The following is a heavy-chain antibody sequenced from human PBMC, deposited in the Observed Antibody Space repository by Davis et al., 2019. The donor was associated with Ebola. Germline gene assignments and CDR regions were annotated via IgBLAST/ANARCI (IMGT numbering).Heavy chain of an antibody. CDR3: VKIGYSSGHRYGVDV. CDR1: GFTFNKYA. D-gene: IGHD6-19*01. CDR2: ISGSGDDI. V-gene: IGHV3-23*01. J-gene: IGHJ6*02. Sequence: GESLKISCAASGFTFNKYAMCWVRQAPGKGLEFVSGISGSGDDIFYADSVKGRFTISRDNSKNTLDLQMNSLRAGDTALYYCVKIGYSSGHRYGVDVWGQGTTVTVS.